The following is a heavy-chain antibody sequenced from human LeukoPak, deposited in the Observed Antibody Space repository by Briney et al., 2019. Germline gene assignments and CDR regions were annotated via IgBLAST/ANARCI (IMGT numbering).Heavy chain of an antibody. CDR3: ARRVKEQWLENRMSTNWFDP. Sequence: PSETLSLTCTVSGGSISSSSYYWGWIRQPPGKGLEWIGSIYYSGSTYYNPSLKSRVTISVDTSKNQFSLKLSSVTAADTAVYYCARRVKEQWLENRMSTNWFDPWGQGTLVTVSS. D-gene: IGHD6-19*01. V-gene: IGHV4-39*01. J-gene: IGHJ5*02. CDR2: IYYSGST. CDR1: GGSISSSSYY.